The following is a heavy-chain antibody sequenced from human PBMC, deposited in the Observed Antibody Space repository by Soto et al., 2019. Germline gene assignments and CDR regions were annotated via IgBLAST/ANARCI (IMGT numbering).Heavy chain of an antibody. CDR1: GYSFTSYW. D-gene: IGHD3-3*01. CDR2: IYPGDSDT. Sequence: GESLKISCKGSGYSFTSYWIGWVRQMPGKGLEWMGIIYPGDSDTRYSPSFQGQVTISADKSISTAYLQWSSLKASDTAMYYYARQSELRFLEWLPGEFDYWGQGTLVTVSS. CDR3: ARQSELRFLEWLPGEFDY. V-gene: IGHV5-51*01. J-gene: IGHJ4*02.